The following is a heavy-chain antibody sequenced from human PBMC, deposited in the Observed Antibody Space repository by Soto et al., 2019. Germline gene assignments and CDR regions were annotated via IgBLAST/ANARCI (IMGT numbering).Heavy chain of an antibody. CDR3: ARGTGGYFFDY. CDR2: ISYSGTT. D-gene: IGHD6-19*01. J-gene: IGHJ4*02. Sequence: WTWIRQHPGKGLEWIGYISYSGTTSYNPSLKGRLTLSVDTSENHFSLTLTSVTAADAAVYYCARGTGGYFFDYWGQGTMVTVSS. V-gene: IGHV4-31*02.